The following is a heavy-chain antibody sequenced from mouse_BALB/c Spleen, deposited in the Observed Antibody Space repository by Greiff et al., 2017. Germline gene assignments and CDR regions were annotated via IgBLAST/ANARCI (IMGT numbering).Heavy chain of an antibody. V-gene: IGHV6-6*02. CDR3: TRLRAMDY. CDR2: IRLKSNNYAT. D-gene: IGHD1-1*01. J-gene: IGHJ4*01. Sequence: EVQVVESGGGLVQPGGSMKLSCVSSGFTFSNYWMNWVRQSPEKGLEWIAEIRLKSNNYATHYAESVKGRFTISRDDSKSYVYLQMNNLRAEDTGIYYCTRLRAMDYWGQGTSVTVSS. CDR1: GFTFSNYW.